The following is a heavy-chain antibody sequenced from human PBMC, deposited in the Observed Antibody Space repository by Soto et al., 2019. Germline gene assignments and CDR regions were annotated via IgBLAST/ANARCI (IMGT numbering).Heavy chain of an antibody. V-gene: IGHV1-18*01. CDR3: ARARIQLWLRDFDY. CDR1: GYTFTSYG. Sequence: VKVSCKASGYTFTSYGISWVRQAPGQGLEWMGWISAYNGNTNYAQKLQGRVTMTTDTSTSTAYMELRSLRSDDTAVYYCARARIQLWLRDFDYWGQGTLVTVSS. J-gene: IGHJ4*02. D-gene: IGHD5-18*01. CDR2: ISAYNGNT.